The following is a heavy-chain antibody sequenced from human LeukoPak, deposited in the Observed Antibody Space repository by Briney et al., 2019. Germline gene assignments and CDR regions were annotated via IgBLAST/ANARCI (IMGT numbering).Heavy chain of an antibody. CDR1: GFTFSSYA. J-gene: IGHJ4*02. CDR2: ISASGGST. Sequence: GGSLRLSCAASGFTFSSYAMSWVRQAPGKALEWVSAISASGGSTDYADSVKGRFMISRDNSRNTLYLQMNSLRADDTAVYYCAKDFGRKYDSKTYWGQGTLVTVSS. V-gene: IGHV3-23*01. D-gene: IGHD3-22*01. CDR3: AKDFGRKYDSKTY.